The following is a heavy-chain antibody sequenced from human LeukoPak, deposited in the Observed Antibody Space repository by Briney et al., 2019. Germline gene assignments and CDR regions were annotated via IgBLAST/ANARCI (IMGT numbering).Heavy chain of an antibody. CDR2: ISYDGSNK. J-gene: IGHJ4*02. D-gene: IGHD2-2*01. CDR1: GFTFSSYA. Sequence: GGSLRLSCAASGFTFSSYAMHWVRQAPGKGLEWVAVISYDGSNKYYADSVKGRFTISRDNSKNTLYLQMNSLRAEDTAVYYCARDPYCSSTSCPLTLDYWGQGTLVTVSS. CDR3: ARDPYCSSTSCPLTLDY. V-gene: IGHV3-30*04.